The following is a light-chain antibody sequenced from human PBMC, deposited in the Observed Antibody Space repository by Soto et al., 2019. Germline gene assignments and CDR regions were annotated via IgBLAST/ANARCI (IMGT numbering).Light chain of an antibody. CDR1: QSISSW. CDR2: KAS. V-gene: IGKV1-5*03. Sequence: DMRMSQSPSSLSASIGARVTITFRASQSISSWLAWYQQKPGKAPKLLIYKASSLESGVPSRFSGSGSGTEFTLTISSLQPDDFATYYCQQYNSYSLTFGQGTKVDIK. J-gene: IGKJ1*01. CDR3: QQYNSYSLT.